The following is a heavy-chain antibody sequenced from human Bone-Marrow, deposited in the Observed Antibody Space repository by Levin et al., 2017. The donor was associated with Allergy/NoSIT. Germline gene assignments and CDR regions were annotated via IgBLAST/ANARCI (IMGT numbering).Heavy chain of an antibody. CDR3: ARRWSCNDGSFDL. Sequence: GGSLRLSCRTSGYSFDTYWIAWVRLMPGKGLEWLGTIYPGDSQTTYSPSFQGQVTLSVDKSLTTAYLQWSSLKASDSAIYYCARRWSCNDGSFDLWGQGTLVSVSS. D-gene: IGHD1-1*01. CDR2: IYPGDSQT. V-gene: IGHV5-51*01. J-gene: IGHJ4*02. CDR1: GYSFDTYW.